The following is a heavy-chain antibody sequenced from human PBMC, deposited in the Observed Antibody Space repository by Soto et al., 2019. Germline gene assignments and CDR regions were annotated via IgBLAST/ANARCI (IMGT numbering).Heavy chain of an antibody. CDR3: ARAMVRGVIDRYYYYGMDV. V-gene: IGHV1-46*01. CDR2: INPSGGST. D-gene: IGHD3-10*01. Sequence: GASVKVSCKASGYTFTSYYMHWVRQAPGQGLEWMGIINPSGGSTSYAQKFQGRVTMTRDTSTSTVYMELSSLRSEDTAVYYCARAMVRGVIDRYYYYGMDVWGQGTTVTVSS. J-gene: IGHJ6*02. CDR1: GYTFTSYY.